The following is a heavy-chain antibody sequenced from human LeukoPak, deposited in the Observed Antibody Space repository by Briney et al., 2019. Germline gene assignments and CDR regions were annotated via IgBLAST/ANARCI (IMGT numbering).Heavy chain of an antibody. J-gene: IGHJ4*02. D-gene: IGHD3-3*01. CDR3: ARHMYDFWSGYPPPIFDY. CDR1: GGSFSGYY. Sequence: PSETLSLTCAVYGGSFSGYYWSWIRQPPGKGLEWIGYIYYSGSTNYNPSLKSRVTISVDTSKNQFSLKLSSVTAADTAVYYCARHMYDFWSGYPPPIFDYWGQGTLVTVSS. CDR2: IYYSGST. V-gene: IGHV4-59*08.